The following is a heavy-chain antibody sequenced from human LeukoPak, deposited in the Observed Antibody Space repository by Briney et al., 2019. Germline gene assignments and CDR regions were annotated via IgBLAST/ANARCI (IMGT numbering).Heavy chain of an antibody. CDR2: IIPIFGTA. CDR1: GGTFSSYA. V-gene: IGHV1-69*05. D-gene: IGHD6-6*01. CDR3: ASTSSSSISYFNYYYYMDV. J-gene: IGHJ6*03. Sequence: SVKVSCKASGGTFSSYAISWVRQAPGQGLEWMGGIIPIFGTANYAQRFQGRVTITTDESTSTAYMELSSLRSEDTAVYYCASTSSSSISYFNYYYYMDVWGKGTTVTVSS.